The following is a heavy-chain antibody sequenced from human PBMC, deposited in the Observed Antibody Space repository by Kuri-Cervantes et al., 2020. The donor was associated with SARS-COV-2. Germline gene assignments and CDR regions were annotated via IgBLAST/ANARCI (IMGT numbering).Heavy chain of an antibody. D-gene: IGHD6-6*01. Sequence: GGSLRLSCAASGFTFSSYAMHWVRQAPGKGLEWVAVISYDGSNKYYADSVKGRFTISRDNSKNTLYLQMNSLRAEDTAVYYCAREALYGSSSSGGFDYWGQGTLVTVSS. V-gene: IGHV3-30*04. CDR1: GFTFSSYA. CDR3: AREALYGSSSSGGFDY. CDR2: ISYDGSNK. J-gene: IGHJ4*02.